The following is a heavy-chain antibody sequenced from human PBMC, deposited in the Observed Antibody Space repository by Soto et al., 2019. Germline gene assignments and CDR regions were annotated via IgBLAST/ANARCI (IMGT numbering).Heavy chain of an antibody. CDR3: ARDVTMFDTNGYYYFFDS. D-gene: IGHD3-22*01. V-gene: IGHV4-30-4*01. CDR1: GGSISSGDYY. Sequence: SETLSLTCTVSGGSISSGDYYWSWIRQPPGKGLEWIGYIYYSGSTYYNPSLKSRVTISVDTSKNQFSLRLSSVTAADTAVYYCARDVTMFDTNGYYYFFDSWGQGTLVTVSS. CDR2: IYYSGST. J-gene: IGHJ4*02.